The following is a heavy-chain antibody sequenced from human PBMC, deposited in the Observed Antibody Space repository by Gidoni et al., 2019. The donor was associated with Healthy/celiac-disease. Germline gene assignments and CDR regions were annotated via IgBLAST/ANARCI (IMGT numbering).Heavy chain of an antibody. V-gene: IGHV3-23*01. D-gene: IGHD6-13*01. CDR1: VFTFSSYA. CDR2: ISGSGVSK. Sequence: EVQLLESGGGLVQPGGSLRLSCAASVFTFSSYAMSWVRQAPGKGLEWVSAISGSGVSKYYADSVKGRFTISRDNSKNTLYLEMNSLRAEDTAGYYCAKDRSYSSSWFGWFDPWGQGTLVTVSS. J-gene: IGHJ5*02. CDR3: AKDRSYSSSWFGWFDP.